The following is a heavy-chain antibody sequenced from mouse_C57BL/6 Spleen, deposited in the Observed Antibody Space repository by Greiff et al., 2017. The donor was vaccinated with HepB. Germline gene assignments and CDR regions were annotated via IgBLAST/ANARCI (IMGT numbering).Heavy chain of an antibody. CDR2: IDPSDSYT. CDR1: GYTFTSYW. CDR3: ASQSNFAMDY. V-gene: IGHV1-69*01. Sequence: QVQLQQPGAELVMPGASVKLSCKASGYTFTSYWMHWVKQRPGQGLEWIGEIDPSDSYTNYNQKFKGKSTLTVDKSSSTAYMQLSSLTSEDSAVYYCASQSNFAMDYWGQGTSVTVSS. D-gene: IGHD2-5*01. J-gene: IGHJ4*01.